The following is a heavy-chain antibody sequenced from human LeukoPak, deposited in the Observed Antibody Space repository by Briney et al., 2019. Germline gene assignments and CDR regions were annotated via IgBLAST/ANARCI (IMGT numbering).Heavy chain of an antibody. CDR3: ARAPRCTTTSCFTGY. CDR2: INADGSGT. V-gene: IGHV3-74*01. J-gene: IGHJ4*02. CDR1: RFTFSNYW. Sequence: GGSLRLSCATSRFTFSNYWMHWVRQAPGKGLVWVSHINADGSGTSYADSVKGRFTISRDNAKNTLYLQMNSLRAEDTAVYYCARAPRCTTTSCFTGYWGQGTLVTVSS. D-gene: IGHD2-2*01.